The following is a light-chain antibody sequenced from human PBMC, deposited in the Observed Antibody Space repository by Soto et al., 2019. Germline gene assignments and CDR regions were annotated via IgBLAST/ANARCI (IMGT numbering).Light chain of an antibody. Sequence: DIHMTQSPSSLSASVGYIVTITCRASQSISSYLNWYQQKPGKAPNLLIYDASTLERGVPSRFRGTGSGTELTIAISSMKNDDFATYYCQQYHRSSVTFGQGTRLEIK. CDR2: DAS. J-gene: IGKJ5*01. CDR3: QQYHRSSVT. V-gene: IGKV1-5*01. CDR1: QSISSY.